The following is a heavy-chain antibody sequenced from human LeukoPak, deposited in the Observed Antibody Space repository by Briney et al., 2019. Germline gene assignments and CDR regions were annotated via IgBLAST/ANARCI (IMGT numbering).Heavy chain of an antibody. D-gene: IGHD1-26*01. Sequence: GGSLRLSCAASGFTSSNAWMSWVRQAPGKGLEWVGRIKSKTDGGTTDYAAPVKGRFTISRDDSKNTLYVQMNSLKTEDTAVYYCTTDSGSYLIDYWGQGTLVTVSS. V-gene: IGHV3-15*01. CDR2: IKSKTDGGTT. J-gene: IGHJ4*02. CDR1: GFTSSNAW. CDR3: TTDSGSYLIDY.